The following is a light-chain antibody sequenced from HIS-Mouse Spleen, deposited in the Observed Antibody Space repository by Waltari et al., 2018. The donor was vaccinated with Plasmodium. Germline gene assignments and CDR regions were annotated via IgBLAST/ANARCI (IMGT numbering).Light chain of an antibody. J-gene: IGLJ3*02. CDR1: SSNLARHY. CDR2: RNN. CDR3: AAWDDSLSGRV. V-gene: IGLV1-47*01. Sequence: QSVLTQPPSASGTPGQRVTISCSGCSSNLARHYVYWYHQLPGTAPKLLIYRNNQRPSGVPDRFSGSKSGTSASLAISGLRSEDEADYYCAAWDDSLSGRVFGGGTKLTVL.